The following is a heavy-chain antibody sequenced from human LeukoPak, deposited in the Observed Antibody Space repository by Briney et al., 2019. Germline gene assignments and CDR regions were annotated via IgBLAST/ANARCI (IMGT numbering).Heavy chain of an antibody. CDR1: GGSISSYY. Sequence: SETLSLTCTVSGGSISSYYWSWIRQPPGKGLEWIGYIYYSGSTNYNPSLKSRVTISVDTSKNQFSLKLSSVTAADTAVYYCARGPYYDFWSADYGMDVWGQGTTVTVSS. D-gene: IGHD3-3*01. CDR3: ARGPYYDFWSADYGMDV. J-gene: IGHJ6*02. V-gene: IGHV4-59*01. CDR2: IYYSGST.